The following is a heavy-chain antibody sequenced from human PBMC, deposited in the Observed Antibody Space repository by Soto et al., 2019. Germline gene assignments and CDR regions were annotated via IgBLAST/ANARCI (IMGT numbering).Heavy chain of an antibody. D-gene: IGHD4-17*01. CDR2: INHSGST. CDR1: GGSFSGYY. V-gene: IGHV4-34*01. J-gene: IGHJ6*02. Sequence: SETLSLTCAVYGGSFSGYYWSWIRQPPGKGLEWIGEINHSGSTNYNPSLKSRVTISVDTSKNQFSLKLSAVTAADTAVYYCARERWADYYYYYGMDVWGQGTTVTVSS. CDR3: ARERWADYYYYYGMDV.